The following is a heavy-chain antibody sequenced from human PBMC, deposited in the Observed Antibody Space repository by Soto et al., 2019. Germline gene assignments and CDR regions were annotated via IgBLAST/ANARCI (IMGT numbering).Heavy chain of an antibody. CDR2: IVVGSGNT. CDR1: GVTITSSA. D-gene: IGHD6-25*01. V-gene: IGHV1-58*01. J-gene: IGHJ6*02. CDR3: AAESAPLAAAGTYYYHAMDS. Sequence: PVELCCKASGVTITSSAGQWVQQASGQRLEWIGWIVVGSGNTNYAQKFQERVTITRDMSTSTAYMELSSLRSEDTAVYYCAAESAPLAAAGTYYYHAMDSWGHGTPVTVSS.